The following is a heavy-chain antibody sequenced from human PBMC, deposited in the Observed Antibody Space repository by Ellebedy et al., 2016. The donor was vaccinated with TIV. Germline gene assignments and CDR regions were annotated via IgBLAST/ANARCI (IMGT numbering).Heavy chain of an antibody. CDR1: RGTFGNHP. CDR3: ARNSDVVLIPSAYASSFDI. V-gene: IGHV1-69*13. Sequence: ASVKVSCKALRGTFGNHPISWVRQAPGQGLEWVGRIIPMFGVPDTAQMLQGRLTITADESTSTAHMELSSLRPEDTAVYYCARNSDVVLIPSAYASSFDIWGQGTMVTVSS. CDR2: IIPMFGVP. D-gene: IGHD2-8*01. J-gene: IGHJ3*02.